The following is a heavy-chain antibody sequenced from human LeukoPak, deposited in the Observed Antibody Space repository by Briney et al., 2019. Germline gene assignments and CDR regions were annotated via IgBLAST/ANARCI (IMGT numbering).Heavy chain of an antibody. Sequence: GGSLRLSCVASGLTFRSYGMHWVRQAPGKGLEWVAVAYDDGSKQYYADSVKGRFTISKDNSKNTLYLQMNSLRAEDTAVYYCATGSGYYYDLWGQGTLVTVSS. J-gene: IGHJ4*02. CDR3: ATGSGYYYDL. D-gene: IGHD3-22*01. CDR2: AYDDGSKQ. CDR1: GLTFRSYG. V-gene: IGHV3-33*01.